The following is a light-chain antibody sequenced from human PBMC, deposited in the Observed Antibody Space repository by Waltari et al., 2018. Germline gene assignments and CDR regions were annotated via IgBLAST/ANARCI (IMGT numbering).Light chain of an antibody. CDR3: MQGTHWPLT. CDR2: KVS. Sequence: DAVLTQSPLSLPVTLGQPASISCRSSQTLVYKDGVTYLNWFHQRPGQSPRRLSYKVSTRDSGVPDRFSGSGSGTDFTLKISRVEAEDVGVYYCMQGTHWPLTFGPGTKVDIK. CDR1: QTLVYKDGVTY. V-gene: IGKV2-30*01. J-gene: IGKJ3*01.